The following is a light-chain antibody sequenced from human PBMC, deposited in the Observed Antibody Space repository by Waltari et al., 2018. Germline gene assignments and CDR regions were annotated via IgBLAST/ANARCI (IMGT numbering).Light chain of an antibody. CDR3: SSYTTASSWV. Sequence: HSALTQPASVSGSPGQSITISYTETSCNIGNDKSVSWYQQEPGRAPKLIVYDVSQRPSGVSNRFSGSKSGNTASLTISGLQAEDEADYYCSSYTTASSWVFGGGTKLTVL. CDR1: SCNIGNDKS. V-gene: IGLV2-14*01. J-gene: IGLJ3*02. CDR2: DVS.